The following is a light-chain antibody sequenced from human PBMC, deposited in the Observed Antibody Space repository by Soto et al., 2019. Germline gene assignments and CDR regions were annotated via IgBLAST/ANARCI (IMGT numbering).Light chain of an antibody. Sequence: QSVLTQPPLVSAAPGQRVTISCSGSSSNIGNDYVSWYQQLPGTAPKLLIYDNNNRPSGIPDRFSGSKSGTSATLGITGLQTGDEADYYCGAWDSSLSVWVFGGGTQLTVL. J-gene: IGLJ3*02. CDR3: GAWDSSLSVWV. V-gene: IGLV1-51*01. CDR1: SSNIGNDY. CDR2: DNN.